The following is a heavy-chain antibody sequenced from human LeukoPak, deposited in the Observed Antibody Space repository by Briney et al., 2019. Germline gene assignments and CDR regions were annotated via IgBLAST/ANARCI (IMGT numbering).Heavy chain of an antibody. CDR2: LSSRSSYI. Sequence: LRLFCAASLFTYNIYNMNWVRGASGKGLEYGSSLSSRSSYIYYADSVKGRFTISRDNAKNSLYLQMNSLRAEDTAVYYCARGVGYCSSTSCYSPTGDYWGQGTLVTVSS. V-gene: IGHV3-21*01. D-gene: IGHD2-2*01. CDR1: LFTYNIYN. CDR3: ARGVGYCSSTSCYSPTGDY. J-gene: IGHJ4*02.